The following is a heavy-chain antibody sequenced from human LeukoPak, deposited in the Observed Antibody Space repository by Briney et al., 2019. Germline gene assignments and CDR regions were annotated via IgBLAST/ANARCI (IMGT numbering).Heavy chain of an antibody. CDR3: ARDLTHRRNYDNSGYQIVPAF. V-gene: IGHV1-2*02. CDR1: GYTFIGYY. CDR2: INPQSAVT. Sequence: GASVKVSCKASGYTFIGYYVHWVRQAPGQGLEWMGWINPQSAVTNYAQKFQGRVTMTRDTSTSTAYMELRSLRSDDTAVYYCARDLTHRRNYDNSGYQIVPAFWGQGTLVTVSS. J-gene: IGHJ4*02. D-gene: IGHD3-22*01.